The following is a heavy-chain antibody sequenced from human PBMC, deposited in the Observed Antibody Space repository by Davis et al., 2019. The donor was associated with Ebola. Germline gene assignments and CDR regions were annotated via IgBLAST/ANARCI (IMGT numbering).Heavy chain of an antibody. J-gene: IGHJ6*02. CDR1: GYTFTNYY. Sequence: ASVKVSCKASGYTFTNYYMHWVRQAPGQGLEWMGVINPSGGVTSYAQKFQGRVTMTRDTSLSTVYMELTSLRSDDTAIYYCARDLSYSYYYHYYGMDVWGQGTTVTVSS. D-gene: IGHD3-10*01. CDR2: INPSGGVT. CDR3: ARDLSYSYYYHYYGMDV. V-gene: IGHV1-46*01.